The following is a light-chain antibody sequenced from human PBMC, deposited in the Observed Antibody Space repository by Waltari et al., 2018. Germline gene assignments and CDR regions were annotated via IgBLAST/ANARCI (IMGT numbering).Light chain of an antibody. CDR1: QGILDGSNNRNS. V-gene: IGKV4-1*01. CDR3: QQYYRVPLT. J-gene: IGKJ4*01. CDR2: WAS. Sequence: DIVMTQSPDSLAVSLGERATINCKSSQGILDGSNNRNSLAWYQQKPGQSPNLLIYWASTRESGVPDRFSGSGSGTDFSLTISSLQAEDAAVYYCQQYYRVPLTFGGGTKIEIK.